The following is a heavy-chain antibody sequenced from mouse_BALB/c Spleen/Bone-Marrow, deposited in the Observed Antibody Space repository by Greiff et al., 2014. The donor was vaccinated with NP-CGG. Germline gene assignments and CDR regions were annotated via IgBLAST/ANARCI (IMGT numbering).Heavy chain of an antibody. J-gene: IGHJ4*01. D-gene: IGHD1-1*01. Sequence: QVQLQQPGAELVKPGASVKLSCKASGYTFTSYWMYWVIQRPGQGLEWIGEINPRSGRTNYNEKFKSRATLTVDKSSSTAYMQLSSLTSEDSAVYYCARCLYGAMDYWGQGTSVTVSS. V-gene: IGHV1S81*02. CDR3: ARCLYGAMDY. CDR1: GYTFTSYW. CDR2: INPRSGRT.